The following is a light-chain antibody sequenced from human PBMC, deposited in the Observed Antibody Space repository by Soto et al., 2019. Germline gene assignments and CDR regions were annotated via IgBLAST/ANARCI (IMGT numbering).Light chain of an antibody. V-gene: IGKV1-9*01. J-gene: IGKJ4*01. CDR3: QQLLT. CDR1: QGISSY. CDR2: AAS. Sequence: DIRLTQSPSFLSASVGDRVTITCRASQGISSYLAWYQQKPGKAPKLLIYAASTLQSGVPSRFSGSGSGTEFTLTISSLQPEDFATYYCQQLLTFGGGTKVEIK.